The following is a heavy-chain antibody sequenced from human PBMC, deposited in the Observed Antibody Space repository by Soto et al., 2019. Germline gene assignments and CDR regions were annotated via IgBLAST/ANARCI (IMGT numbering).Heavy chain of an antibody. J-gene: IGHJ5*02. D-gene: IGHD5-12*01. Sequence: PGGSLRLSCAASGFTFSIYSMHWVRQAPGKGLEWVAVISHDGSDIYYDDSVKGRFTIPRDNSNSTLYLHVNSLRPEDTAVYYCARDAYKYGYFSSWVQGTLVTVSS. CDR1: GFTFSIYS. CDR3: ARDAYKYGYFSS. V-gene: IGHV3-30-3*01. CDR2: ISHDGSDI.